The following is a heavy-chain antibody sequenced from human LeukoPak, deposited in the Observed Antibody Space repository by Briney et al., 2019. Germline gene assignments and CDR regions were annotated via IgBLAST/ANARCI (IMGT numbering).Heavy chain of an antibody. V-gene: IGHV4-39*01. CDR1: GGSISSTNLY. Sequence: SETLSLTCTVPGGSISSTNLYWGWIRQPPGKRLEWIGCIQYSGSTYYNPSLESRVTISVDTSSNQFSLRLTSVTAADTAVYYCARPLTAHNALFHFWGQGTLVTVSS. J-gene: IGHJ4*02. CDR2: IQYSGST. CDR3: ARPLTAHNALFHF. D-gene: IGHD7-27*01.